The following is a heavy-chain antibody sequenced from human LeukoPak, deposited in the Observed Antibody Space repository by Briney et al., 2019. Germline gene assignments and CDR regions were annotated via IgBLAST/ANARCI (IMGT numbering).Heavy chain of an antibody. CDR3: ARNTTEVVTSKWFDP. Sequence: SETLSLTCAVSGYSISSGDYWGWIRQPPGKALEWIGSIYHSGSTHYNPSLKSRVTISVDTSKNQFSLKLSSVTAADTAVYYCARNTTEVVTSKWFDPWGQGTLVTVSS. J-gene: IGHJ5*02. CDR1: GYSISSGDY. D-gene: IGHD2-21*02. V-gene: IGHV4-38-2*01. CDR2: IYHSGST.